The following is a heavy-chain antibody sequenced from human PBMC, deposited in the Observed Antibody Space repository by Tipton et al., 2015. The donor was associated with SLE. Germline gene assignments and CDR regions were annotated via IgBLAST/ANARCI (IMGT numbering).Heavy chain of an antibody. CDR2: IYYSGST. J-gene: IGHJ5*02. V-gene: IGHV4-59*12. D-gene: IGHD3-10*01. CDR3: ARGLERGVITHWFDP. Sequence: TLSLTCSVSGASISSYYWSWIRQPPGRGLEWIGYIYYSGSTNYNPSLKSRVTISVDTSKNQFSLKLSSVTAADTAVYYCARGLERGVITHWFDPWGQGTLVTVSS. CDR1: GASISSYY.